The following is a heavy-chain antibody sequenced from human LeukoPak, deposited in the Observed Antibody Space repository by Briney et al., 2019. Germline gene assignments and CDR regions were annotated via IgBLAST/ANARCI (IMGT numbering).Heavy chain of an antibody. Sequence: GGSLRLPCAASGFTFSGYSMNWVRQAPGKGLEWVSSISSSSSYIYYADSVKGRFTISRDNAKNSLYLQMNSLRAEDTAVYYCARAPGIAAVGEYWGQGTLVTVSS. CDR1: GFTFSGYS. D-gene: IGHD6-13*01. J-gene: IGHJ4*02. V-gene: IGHV3-21*01. CDR2: ISSSSSYI. CDR3: ARAPGIAAVGEY.